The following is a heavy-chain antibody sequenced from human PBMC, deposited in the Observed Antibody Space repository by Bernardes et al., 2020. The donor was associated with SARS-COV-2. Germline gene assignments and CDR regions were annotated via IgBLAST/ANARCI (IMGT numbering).Heavy chain of an antibody. CDR3: VKVFSYWYFDL. CDR2: ISGSGGST. V-gene: IGHV3-23*01. J-gene: IGHJ2*01. Sequence: GGSLRLSCAASGFTFSNYAMTWVRQAPGKGLEWVSSISGSGGSTYYADSVKGRFTMSRDNSKNTLYLQMNSLRAEDTAVYYCVKVFSYWYFDLWGRGTLVTVSS. D-gene: IGHD3-3*01. CDR1: GFTFSNYA.